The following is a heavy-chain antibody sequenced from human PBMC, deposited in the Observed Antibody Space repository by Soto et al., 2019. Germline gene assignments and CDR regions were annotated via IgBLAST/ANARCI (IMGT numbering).Heavy chain of an antibody. CDR3: AKPTYYYDSSGYDY. CDR1: GFTFSSYG. Sequence: GGSLRLSCAASGFTFSSYGMHWVRQAPGKGLEWVAVISYDGSNKYYADSVKGRFTISRDNSKNTLYLQMNSLRAEDTAVYYSAKPTYYYDSSGYDYRGQGTLVTVSS. D-gene: IGHD3-22*01. V-gene: IGHV3-30*18. J-gene: IGHJ4*02. CDR2: ISYDGSNK.